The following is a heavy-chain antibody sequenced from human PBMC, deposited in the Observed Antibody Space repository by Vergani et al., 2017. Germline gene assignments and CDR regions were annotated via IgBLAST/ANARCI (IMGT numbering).Heavy chain of an antibody. CDR3: AKDLGGCNSISCSYYMDV. Sequence: DVHLAESGGGFFQPGGSLRLSCSASGFSFNSYWMHWVRQVPGKGLLWVSRIKSDGSITAYADSVKGRFTISRDNSQNTVNLQMNSLRVDDTAVYYCAKDLGGCNSISCSYYMDVWGKGTTVTVSS. CDR2: IKSDGSIT. D-gene: IGHD2/OR15-2a*01. V-gene: IGHV3-74*03. J-gene: IGHJ6*03. CDR1: GFSFNSYW.